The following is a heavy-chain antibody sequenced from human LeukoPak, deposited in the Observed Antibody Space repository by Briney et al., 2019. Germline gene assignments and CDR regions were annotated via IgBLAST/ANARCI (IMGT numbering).Heavy chain of an antibody. CDR2: IYYSGST. V-gene: IGHV4-30-4*08. D-gene: IGHD3-10*01. CDR1: GGSISSGDYY. J-gene: IGHJ4*02. CDR3: AGNYYGSGSYLY. Sequence: SETLSLTCTVSGGSISSGDYYWSWIRQPPGKGLEWIGYIYYSGSTYYNPSLKSRVTISVDTSKNQFSLKLSSVTAADTAVYYCAGNYYGSGSYLYWGQGTLVTVSS.